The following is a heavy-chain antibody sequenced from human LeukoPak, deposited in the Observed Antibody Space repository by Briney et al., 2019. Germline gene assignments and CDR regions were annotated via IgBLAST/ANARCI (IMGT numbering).Heavy chain of an antibody. CDR2: ISSGGGLT. CDR3: ARDISSSTRAFDI. Sequence: PGGSLRLSCAASGFTLSSYEKTWVRQAPGTGLEWVSYISSGGGLTFYADSVKGRFTISRDTAKNSLYLQMNNLRGEDTALYYCARDISSSTRAFDIWGQGTMVTVSS. D-gene: IGHD2-15*01. CDR1: GFTLSSYE. J-gene: IGHJ3*02. V-gene: IGHV3-48*03.